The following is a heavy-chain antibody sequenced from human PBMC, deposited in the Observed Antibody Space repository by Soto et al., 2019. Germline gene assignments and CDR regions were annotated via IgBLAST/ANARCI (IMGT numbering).Heavy chain of an antibody. CDR3: ARYSLSGGFDY. Sequence: NPSETLYLTCIVSSHSISSGYYWTWLRQPSGKGLEWIATINHSGTTYYNPSLRSRVTISVDTSKNQFSLRLSSVTASDTAVYYCARYSLSGGFDYWGQGTLVTVSS. J-gene: IGHJ4*02. D-gene: IGHD2-15*01. CDR1: SHSISSGYY. V-gene: IGHV4-38-2*02. CDR2: INHSGTT.